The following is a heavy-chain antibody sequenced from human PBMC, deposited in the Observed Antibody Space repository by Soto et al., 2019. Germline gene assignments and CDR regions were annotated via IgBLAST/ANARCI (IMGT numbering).Heavy chain of an antibody. CDR3: ARDLERELLGFFDY. CDR1: GYSISSGHY. V-gene: IGHV4-38-2*02. J-gene: IGHJ4*02. CDR2: IYHSGST. Sequence: SETLSLTCAVSGYSISSGHYWVWIRQPPGKGLAWIGSIYHSGSTYYNPSLKSRVTISVDTSKNQLSLKLSSVTAADTAVYYCARDLERELLGFFDYWGQGTLVTVSS. D-gene: IGHD1-26*01.